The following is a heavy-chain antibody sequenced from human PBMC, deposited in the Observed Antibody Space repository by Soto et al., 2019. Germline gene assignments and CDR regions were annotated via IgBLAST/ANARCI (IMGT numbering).Heavy chain of an antibody. Sequence: GGSLRLSCAASGFTFSSYAMHWVRQAPGKGLEWVAVISYDGSNKYYADSVKGRFTISRDNSKNTLYLQMNSLRAEDTAVYYCARDRNVGYDPDYWGQGTLVTVSS. CDR3: ARDRNVGYDPDY. J-gene: IGHJ4*02. V-gene: IGHV3-30-3*01. CDR1: GFTFSSYA. CDR2: ISYDGSNK. D-gene: IGHD5-12*01.